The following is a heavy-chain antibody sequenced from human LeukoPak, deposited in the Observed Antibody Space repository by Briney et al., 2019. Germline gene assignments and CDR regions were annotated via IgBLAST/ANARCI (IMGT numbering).Heavy chain of an antibody. V-gene: IGHV3-64*04. J-gene: IGHJ3*02. CDR2: ISANGGST. CDR1: GFSFSSYS. CDR3: ARGKEQQLYAFDI. D-gene: IGHD6-13*01. Sequence: GGSLRLSCSASGFSFSSYSMDWVRQAPGKGLEYVSGISANGGSTYYADSVKGRFTISRDNSKNTLYLQMNSLSAKDTAVYYCARGKEQQLYAFDIWGQGTMVTVSS.